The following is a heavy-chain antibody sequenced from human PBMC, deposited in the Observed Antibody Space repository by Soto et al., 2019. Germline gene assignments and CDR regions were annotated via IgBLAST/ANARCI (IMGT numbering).Heavy chain of an antibody. CDR2: ISSGGNT. V-gene: IGHV3-23*01. D-gene: IGHD2-21*02. Sequence: GGSLRLSCAAAGFSFSDYAMNWVRQAPGKGLECVSVISSGGNTRYADSVKGRFTVSRDNSKNTLYLQMNSLRAEDTAVYYCAKGDSVHFYYYMGVWGRGTTVTVSS. J-gene: IGHJ6*03. CDR3: AKGDSVHFYYYMGV. CDR1: GFSFSDYA.